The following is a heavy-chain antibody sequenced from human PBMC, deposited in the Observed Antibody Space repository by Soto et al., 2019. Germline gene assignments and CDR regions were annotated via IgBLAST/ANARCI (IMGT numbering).Heavy chain of an antibody. CDR3: ARGENGYSSGYWFDP. D-gene: IGHD6-19*01. CDR2: INHSGST. J-gene: IGHJ5*02. CDR1: GGSFSGYS. Sequence: PSDPLSLTCAVYGGSFSGYSWSWIRQPPGKGLEWSGAINHSGSTNYNPYLKSRVTISVDTSKNQFSLKLSSVTAADTAVYYCARGENGYSSGYWFDPWGQGTLVTVSS. V-gene: IGHV4-34*01.